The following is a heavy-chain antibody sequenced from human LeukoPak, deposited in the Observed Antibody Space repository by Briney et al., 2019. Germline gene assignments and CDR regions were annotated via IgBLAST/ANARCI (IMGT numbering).Heavy chain of an antibody. CDR3: ARDGYYYDSSGYNLFRVGPYYYYYYMDV. D-gene: IGHD3-22*01. V-gene: IGHV1-2*02. CDR2: INPNSGGT. J-gene: IGHJ6*03. CDR1: GYTFTGYY. Sequence: GASVKVSCKASGYTFTGYYMHWVRQAPGQGLEWMGWINPNSGGTNYAQKLQGRVTMTTDTSTSTAYMELRSLRSDDTAVYYCARDGYYYDSSGYNLFRVGPYYYYYYMDVWGKGTTVTVSS.